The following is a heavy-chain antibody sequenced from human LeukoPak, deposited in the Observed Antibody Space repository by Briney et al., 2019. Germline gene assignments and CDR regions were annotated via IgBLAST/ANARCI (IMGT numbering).Heavy chain of an antibody. J-gene: IGHJ5*02. V-gene: IGHV3-7*03. CDR3: ARDIPLAGEEEGPNWFDP. Sequence: GGSLRPSCAASGFTFSSYWMSWVRQAPGKGLEWVANIKQDGSEKYYVDSVKGRFTISRDNAKNSLYLQMNSLRAEDTAVYYCARDIPLAGEEEGPNWFDPWGQGTLVTVSS. D-gene: IGHD6-19*01. CDR1: GFTFSSYW. CDR2: IKQDGSEK.